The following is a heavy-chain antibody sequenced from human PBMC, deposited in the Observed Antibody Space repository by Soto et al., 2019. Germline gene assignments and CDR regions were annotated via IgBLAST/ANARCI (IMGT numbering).Heavy chain of an antibody. CDR1: GFTFSSYS. J-gene: IGHJ4*02. V-gene: IGHV3-21*01. Sequence: EVQLVESGGGLVKPGGSLRLSCAASGFTFSSYSMNWVRQAPGKGLEWVSSISDSSIYYADSVKGRFTISRDNAKNSLYLQMNSLRAEDTAVYYCARAYCSSASCSGDFDYWGQGTLVTVSS. D-gene: IGHD2-2*01. CDR3: ARAYCSSASCSGDFDY. CDR2: ISDSSI.